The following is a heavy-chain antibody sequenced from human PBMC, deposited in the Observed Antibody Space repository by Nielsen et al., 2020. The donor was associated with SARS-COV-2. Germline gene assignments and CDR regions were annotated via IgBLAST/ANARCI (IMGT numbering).Heavy chain of an antibody. V-gene: IGHV3-30*03. J-gene: IGHJ4*02. Sequence: GGSLRLSCAASGFTFSSYGMHWVRQAPGKGLEWVAVISYDGSNKYYADSVKGRFTISRDNSKNTLYLQMNSLRAEDTAVYYCARGSEWELADWGQGTLVTVSS. D-gene: IGHD1-26*01. CDR1: GFTFSSYG. CDR2: ISYDGSNK. CDR3: ARGSEWELAD.